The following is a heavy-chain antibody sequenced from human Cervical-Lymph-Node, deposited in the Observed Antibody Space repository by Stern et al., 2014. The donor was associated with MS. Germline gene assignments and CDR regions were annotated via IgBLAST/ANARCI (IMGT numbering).Heavy chain of an antibody. Sequence: VQLVESGAEVKKPGSSVRVSCKASGDTFSIYAFHWVRQAPGQGLEWMGGILPMFGTPNYAQKFLGRVAISADESTSTMDLELSTLNSEDTAVYYCARARSSLDRSAHFDYWGQGTQVTVSS. CDR1: GDTFSIYA. D-gene: IGHD3-22*01. CDR3: ARARSSLDRSAHFDY. CDR2: ILPMFGTP. V-gene: IGHV1-69*01. J-gene: IGHJ4*02.